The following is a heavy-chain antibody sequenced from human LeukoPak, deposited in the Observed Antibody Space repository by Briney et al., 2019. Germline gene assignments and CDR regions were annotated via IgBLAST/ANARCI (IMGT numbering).Heavy chain of an antibody. V-gene: IGHV1-69*13. J-gene: IGHJ6*03. Sequence: SVKVSCKASGYTFTSHGIGWVRQAPGQGLEWMGGIIPIFGTANYAQKFQGRVTITADESTSTAYMELSSLRSEDTAVYYCARGGYDLAADYYYMDVWGKGTTVTISS. CDR1: GYTFTSHG. CDR3: ARGGYDLAADYYYMDV. D-gene: IGHD5-12*01. CDR2: IIPIFGTA.